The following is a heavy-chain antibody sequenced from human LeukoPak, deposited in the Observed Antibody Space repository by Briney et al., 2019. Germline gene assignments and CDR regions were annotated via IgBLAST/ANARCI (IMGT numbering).Heavy chain of an antibody. Sequence: GGSLRLSCAASGFTFSGSAMHWVRQASGKGLEWVGRIRSEANSYATEYAPSVKGRFTISRDDSKNTAYLQMNSLKIEDTAVYYCTSRVVAAGKYYFDYWGQGTLDTVSS. CDR1: GFTFSGSA. V-gene: IGHV3-73*01. CDR2: IRSEANSYAT. J-gene: IGHJ4*02. D-gene: IGHD2-2*01. CDR3: TSRVVAAGKYYFDY.